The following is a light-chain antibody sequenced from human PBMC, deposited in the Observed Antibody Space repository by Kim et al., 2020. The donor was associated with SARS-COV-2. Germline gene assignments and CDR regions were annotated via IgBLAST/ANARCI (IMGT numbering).Light chain of an antibody. J-gene: IGLJ6*01. V-gene: IGLV2-14*03. CDR2: DVV. CDR1: RSDVGCFNY. CDR3: SSHTASATFV. Sequence: QSALTQPASVSGSPGQSITISCTGTRSDVGCFNYVSWYQQHPGKVPKLIIYDVVERPSGISDRFSGSKSGSTAPLTISGLQADDEADYYCSSHTASATFVFGGGTKVTVL.